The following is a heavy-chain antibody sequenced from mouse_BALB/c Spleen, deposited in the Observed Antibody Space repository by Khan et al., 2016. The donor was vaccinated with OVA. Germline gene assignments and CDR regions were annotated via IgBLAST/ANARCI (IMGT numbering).Heavy chain of an antibody. CDR1: GFSLTRYG. J-gene: IGHJ4*01. D-gene: IGHD2-2*01. CDR2: IWGDGST. CDR3: ASCTVTEVDYAMDY. V-gene: IGHV2-3*01. Sequence: QVQLKESGPGLVAPSQSLSITCTVSGFSLTRYGVSWVRQPPGKGLEWLGVIWGDGSTNYHSASIYSLSISKDSSKSQAFLILISLQTDDTATYYGASCTVTEVDYAMDYWGQGTSVTVSS.